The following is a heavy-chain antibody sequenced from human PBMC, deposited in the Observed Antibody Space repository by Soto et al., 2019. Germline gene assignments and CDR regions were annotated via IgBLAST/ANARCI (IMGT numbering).Heavy chain of an antibody. CDR2: MNPTSGNT. CDR1: GYTFTSYY. J-gene: IGHJ6*02. Sequence: ASVNVSFKASGYTFTSYYINWVRPATGQGLEWMGWMNPTSGNTGYAQKFQGRVTMTRYTSISTSYMELCSLRSEETAVYYCASGVGCRGIVIVPAALSRSPAGGMDVWGQGTTVTVSS. CDR3: ASGVGCRGIVIVPAALSRSPAGGMDV. V-gene: IGHV1-8*01. D-gene: IGHD2-2*01.